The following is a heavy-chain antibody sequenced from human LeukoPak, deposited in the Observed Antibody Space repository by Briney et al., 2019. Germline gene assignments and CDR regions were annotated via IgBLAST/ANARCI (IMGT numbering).Heavy chain of an antibody. J-gene: IGHJ4*02. D-gene: IGHD3-22*01. Sequence: GGSLRLSCAASGFTISDYYMSWIRQDPGEGRECSAYISGSGTTIYYADSVRGRFTISRDNAKNSLSLQMNSLRAEDTAVYYCAREGRGYRGLDCWGQGSLVTVSS. CDR3: AREGRGYRGLDC. CDR2: ISGSGTTI. V-gene: IGHV3-11*01. CDR1: GFTISDYY.